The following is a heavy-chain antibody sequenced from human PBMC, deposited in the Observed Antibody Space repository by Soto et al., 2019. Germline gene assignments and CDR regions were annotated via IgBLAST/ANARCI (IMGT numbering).Heavy chain of an antibody. Sequence: SETLSLTCTVSGGSISSSSHYWAWIRQPPGKGLEWLGNIYYSGSAYYNPSLKSRLTISVDPSKNQFSLKLSSVTAADTAVHYCARQTGGSSWTDSWGQGTLVTVSS. J-gene: IGHJ5*02. CDR3: ARQTGGSSWTDS. D-gene: IGHD6-13*01. V-gene: IGHV4-39*01. CDR2: IYYSGSA. CDR1: GGSISSSSHY.